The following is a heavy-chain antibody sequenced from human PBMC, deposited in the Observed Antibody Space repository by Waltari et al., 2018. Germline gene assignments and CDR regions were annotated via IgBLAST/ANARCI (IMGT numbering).Heavy chain of an antibody. CDR3: ARVTGGYGPFDY. J-gene: IGHJ4*02. D-gene: IGHD5-12*01. V-gene: IGHV4-30-2*01. CDR2: IYHSGST. Sequence: QLQLQESGSGLVKPSQTLSLTCAVSGGSISSGGSSWSWIRQPPGKGLEWIGYIYHSGSTYYNPSLKSRVTISVDRSKNQFSLKLSSVTAADTAVYYCARVTGGYGPFDYWGQGTLVTVSS. CDR1: GGSISSGGSS.